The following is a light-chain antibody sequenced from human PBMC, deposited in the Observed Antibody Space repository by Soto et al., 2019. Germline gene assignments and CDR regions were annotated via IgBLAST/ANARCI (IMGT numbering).Light chain of an antibody. CDR1: SSNIGSNS. CDR2: SSN. J-gene: IGLJ2*01. V-gene: IGLV1-44*01. Sequence: QSVQTQPPSASGTPGQRVTISCSGSSSNIGSNSVNWYQQLPGTAPKLLMYSSNQRPSGVPDRFSGSKSGTSASLAISGLQSEDEADYYCAAWDDSLNGVVFGGGTQLTVL. CDR3: AAWDDSLNGVV.